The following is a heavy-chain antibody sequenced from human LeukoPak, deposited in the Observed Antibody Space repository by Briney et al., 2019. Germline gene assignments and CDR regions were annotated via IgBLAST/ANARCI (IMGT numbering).Heavy chain of an antibody. CDR1: GGSISTYY. CDR2: IHNSVT. CDR3: ARYGGYYFDY. J-gene: IGHJ4*02. V-gene: IGHV4-59*08. D-gene: IGHD3-16*01. Sequence: PSETLSLTCTVPGGSISTYYWTWIRQPPGKGLEWIGYIHNSVTNSKPSLKSRVTISVDTSKDQSSLKLSSVTAADTAVYYCARYGGYYFDYWGQGTLVTVSS.